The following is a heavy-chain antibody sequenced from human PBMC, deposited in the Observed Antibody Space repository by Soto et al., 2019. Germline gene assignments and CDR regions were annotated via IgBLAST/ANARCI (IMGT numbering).Heavy chain of an antibody. V-gene: IGHV1-18*01. D-gene: IGHD2-2*01. CDR3: ASSQLLDRSVAYYYGMAG. J-gene: IGHJ6*02. CDR2: ISAYNGNT. Sequence: QVQLVQSGAEVKKPGASVKVSCKASGYTFTSYGISWVRQAPGQGLEWLGWISAYNGNTNYAQKLQGRVTMTTDTSTSTAYMELRSLRSDDTAVYYCASSQLLDRSVAYYYGMAGWGQGTTVTFSS. CDR1: GYTFTSYG.